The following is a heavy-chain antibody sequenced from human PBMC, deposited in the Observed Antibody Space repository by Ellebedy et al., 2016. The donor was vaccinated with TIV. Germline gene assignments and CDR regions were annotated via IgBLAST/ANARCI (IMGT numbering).Heavy chain of an antibody. V-gene: IGHV1-69*13. CDR3: ARDSHYYGQYFQH. CDR2: IIAIFGTT. CDR1: GGIFRSYA. D-gene: IGHD3-10*01. J-gene: IGHJ1*01. Sequence: SVKVSCKASGGIFRSYAISWVRQAPGQGLEWMGGIIAIFGTTNYAQKFQGRVTITADESTSTAYMELSSLRSDDTAVYYCARDSHYYGQYFQHWGQGTLVTVSS.